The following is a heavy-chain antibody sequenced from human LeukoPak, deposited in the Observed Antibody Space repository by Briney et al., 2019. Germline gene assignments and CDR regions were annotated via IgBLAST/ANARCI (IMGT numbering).Heavy chain of an antibody. D-gene: IGHD3-22*01. Sequence: SETLSLTCTVSGGSISSSSYFWGWIRQPPGKGLEWIGSIYYSGSTYYNPSLKSRVTLSVDTSKNKFSLKLSSVAAADTAVYYCARDLAVLGYFHFDYWGQGTLVTVSS. CDR2: IYYSGST. CDR3: ARDLAVLGYFHFDY. J-gene: IGHJ4*02. V-gene: IGHV4-39*07. CDR1: GGSISSSSYF.